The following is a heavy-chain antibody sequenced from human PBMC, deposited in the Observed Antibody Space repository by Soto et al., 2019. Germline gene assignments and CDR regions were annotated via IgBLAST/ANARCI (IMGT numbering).Heavy chain of an antibody. CDR2: IYHSGST. Sequence: SETLSLTCAVSGYSISSGYYWGWIRQPPGKELEWIGSIYHSGSTYYNPSLKSRVTISVDTSKNQFSLKLSSVTAADTAVYYCASRELAAAGPYYYYGMDVWGQGTTVTVSS. CDR1: GYSISSGYY. CDR3: ASRELAAAGPYYYYGMDV. D-gene: IGHD6-13*01. V-gene: IGHV4-38-2*01. J-gene: IGHJ6*02.